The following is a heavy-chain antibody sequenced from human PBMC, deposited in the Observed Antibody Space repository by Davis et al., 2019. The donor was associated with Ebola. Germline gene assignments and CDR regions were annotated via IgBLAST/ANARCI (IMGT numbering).Heavy chain of an antibody. Sequence: GGSLRLSCAASGFTFSDYYMSWIRQAPGKGLEWVASIKPDGGETFYVDSVKGRFTISRDNAKNSLYLQMNSLRAGDTAVYYCASDLNWNSYWGQGTLVTVSS. CDR1: GFTFSDYY. J-gene: IGHJ4*02. V-gene: IGHV3-7*03. CDR3: ASDLNWNSY. D-gene: IGHD1-7*01. CDR2: IKPDGGET.